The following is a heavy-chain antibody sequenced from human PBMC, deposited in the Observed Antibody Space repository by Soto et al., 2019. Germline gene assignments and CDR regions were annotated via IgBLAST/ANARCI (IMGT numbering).Heavy chain of an antibody. V-gene: IGHV3-30*18. CDR2: ISYDGNNK. J-gene: IGHJ6*02. CDR3: AKDRGSTSCYSLAFCYYYGMDV. CDR1: GFSFSSYG. Sequence: SLRLSCAASGFSFSSYGMHWVRQAPGKGLEWVALISYDGNNKYYADSVKGRFTISRDNSKNTLFLQMNSLRAEDTAVYYCAKDRGSTSCYSLAFCYYYGMDVWGQGTTVTVSS. D-gene: IGHD2-2*01.